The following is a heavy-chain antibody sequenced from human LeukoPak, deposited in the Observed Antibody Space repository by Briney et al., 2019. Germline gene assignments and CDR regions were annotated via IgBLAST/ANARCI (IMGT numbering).Heavy chain of an antibody. CDR2: IYYSGST. CDR1: GGSISSHH. D-gene: IGHD4-23*01. CDR3: ARFRRWQPLDY. Sequence: SETLSLTCTVSGGSISSHHWSWIRQPPGKGLEWIGYIYYSGSTNYNPSLKSRVTISVDTSKNQFSLKLSSVTAADTAVYYCARFRRWQPLDYWGQGTLVTVSS. J-gene: IGHJ4*02. V-gene: IGHV4-59*11.